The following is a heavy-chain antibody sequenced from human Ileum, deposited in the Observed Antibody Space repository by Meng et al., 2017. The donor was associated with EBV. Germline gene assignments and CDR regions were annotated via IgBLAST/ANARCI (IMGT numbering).Heavy chain of an antibody. J-gene: IGHJ4*02. CDR1: GGSISSSNW. Sequence: QVQLQESGPGLVKPSETLSLTCTVPGGSISSSNWWSWVRQAPGKGLEWIGEIHHTESTNYNPSLKSRVTISVDKSKNQFSLKLSSVTAADTAVYYCARESYSDSSGYYSLDYWGQGSLVTVSS. CDR2: IHHTEST. V-gene: IGHV4-4*02. CDR3: ARESYSDSSGYYSLDY. D-gene: IGHD3-22*01.